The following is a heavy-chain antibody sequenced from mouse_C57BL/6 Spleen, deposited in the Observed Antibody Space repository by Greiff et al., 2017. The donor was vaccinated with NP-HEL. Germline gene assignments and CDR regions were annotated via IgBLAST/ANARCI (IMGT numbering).Heavy chain of an antibody. CDR3: ARDPPYGPYWYFDV. V-gene: IGHV5-4*01. J-gene: IGHJ1*03. Sequence: EVKLQESGGGLVKPGGSLKLSCAASGFTFSSYAMSWVRQTPEKRLEWVATISDGGSYTYYPDNVKGRFTISRDNAKNNLYLQMSHLKSEDTAMYYCARDPPYGPYWYFDVWGTGTTVTVSS. CDR2: ISDGGSYT. D-gene: IGHD1-1*02. CDR1: GFTFSSYA.